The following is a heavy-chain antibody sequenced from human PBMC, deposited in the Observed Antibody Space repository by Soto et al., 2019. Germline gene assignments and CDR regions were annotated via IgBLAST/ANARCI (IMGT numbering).Heavy chain of an antibody. CDR3: ARATVGATTIDY. CDR1: GFTFSSYS. CDR2: ISSSSSYI. J-gene: IGHJ4*02. V-gene: IGHV3-21*01. D-gene: IGHD1-26*01. Sequence: PGGSLRLSCAASGFTFSSYSMNWVRQAPGKGLEWVSSISSSSSYIYYADSVKGRFTISRDNAKNSLYLQMNSLRAEDTAVYYCARATVGATTIDYWGQGTLVTSPQ.